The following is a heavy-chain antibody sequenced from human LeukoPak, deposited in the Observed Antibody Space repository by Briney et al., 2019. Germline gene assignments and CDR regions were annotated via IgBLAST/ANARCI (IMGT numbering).Heavy chain of an antibody. Sequence: ASVKLSCKASGYTFTSYGISWVRQAPGQGREWMGGISAYNGNTNYAQKLQGRVTITTDTSTSTAYMELRSLRSDDTAVYYCARDLRNSYRRNDYWGQGTLVTVSS. CDR3: ARDLRNSYRRNDY. D-gene: IGHD5-18*01. CDR1: GYTFTSYG. J-gene: IGHJ4*02. V-gene: IGHV1-18*01. CDR2: ISAYNGNT.